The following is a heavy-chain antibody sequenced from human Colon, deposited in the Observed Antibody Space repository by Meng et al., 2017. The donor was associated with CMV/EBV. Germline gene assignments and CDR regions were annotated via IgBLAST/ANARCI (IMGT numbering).Heavy chain of an antibody. V-gene: IGHV4-34*01. CDR1: GGSFSGYF. D-gene: IGHD3-9*01. J-gene: IGHJ4*02. Sequence: GSLRLSCGVSGGSFSGYFWSWIRQPPGKGLEWVGEINHSGTTKYNPSLRSRVTISLQTSSLSLKLTCMTAADTAVYYFARRERYFDHLPPADYWGQGILVTVSS. CDR2: INHSGTT. CDR3: ARRERYFDHLPPADY.